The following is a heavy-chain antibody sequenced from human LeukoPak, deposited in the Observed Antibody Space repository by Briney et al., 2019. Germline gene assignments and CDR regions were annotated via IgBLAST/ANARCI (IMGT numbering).Heavy chain of an antibody. Sequence: ASVTVSCTASGYTFTSYGISWVRQAPGQGLEWMGWISAYNGNTIYAQKLQGRVTMTTDTSTSTAYMELRSPRSDDTAVYYCARGGDPRYCSSTSCYIGGEFDYWGQGTLVTVSS. CDR2: ISAYNGNT. V-gene: IGHV1-18*01. CDR1: GYTFTSYG. J-gene: IGHJ4*02. D-gene: IGHD2-2*02. CDR3: ARGGDPRYCSSTSCYIGGEFDY.